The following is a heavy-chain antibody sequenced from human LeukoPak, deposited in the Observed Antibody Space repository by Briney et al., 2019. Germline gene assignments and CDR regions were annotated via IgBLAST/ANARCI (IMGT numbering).Heavy chain of an antibody. D-gene: IGHD4-17*01. CDR2: ISGSDGST. CDR1: GFTFSSYA. V-gene: IGHV3-23*01. J-gene: IGHJ4*02. Sequence: PGGSLRRSGAGSGFTFSSYAVTWVRHAPEKGLEWVSAISGSDGSTYYADSVKGRFTISRDDSQNTLYLQMNSLSAEDTAVYYCAKGPTLVTTCYFDYWGQGTLVTVSS. CDR3: AKGPTLVTTCYFDY.